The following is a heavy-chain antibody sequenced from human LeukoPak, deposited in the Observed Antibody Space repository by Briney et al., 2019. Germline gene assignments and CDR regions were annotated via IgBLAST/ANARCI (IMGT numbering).Heavy chain of an antibody. CDR2: IIPIFGTA. D-gene: IGHD3-22*01. J-gene: IGHJ3*02. V-gene: IGHV1-69*01. Sequence: SVKVSCKASGGTFSSDAISWLRQAPGQGLEWMGGIIPIFGTANYAQKFQGRVTITADESTSTAYMELSSLRSEDTAVYYCARQSLDRITMIVVVTPHGAFDIWGQGTMVTVSS. CDR1: GGTFSSDA. CDR3: ARQSLDRITMIVVVTPHGAFDI.